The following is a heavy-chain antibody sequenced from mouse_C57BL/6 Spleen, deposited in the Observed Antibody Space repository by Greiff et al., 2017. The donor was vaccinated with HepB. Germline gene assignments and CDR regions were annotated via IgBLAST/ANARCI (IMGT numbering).Heavy chain of an antibody. CDR2: IYPGSGNT. D-gene: IGHD1-1*01. Sequence: VKLMESGAELVRPGASVKLSCKASGYTFTDYYINWVKQRPGQGLEWIARIYPGSGNTYYNEKFKGKATLTAEKSSSTAYMQLSSLTSEDSAVYFCARRGDYYGSSWYFDVWGTGTTVTVSS. CDR1: GYTFTDYY. J-gene: IGHJ1*03. V-gene: IGHV1-76*01. CDR3: ARRGDYYGSSWYFDV.